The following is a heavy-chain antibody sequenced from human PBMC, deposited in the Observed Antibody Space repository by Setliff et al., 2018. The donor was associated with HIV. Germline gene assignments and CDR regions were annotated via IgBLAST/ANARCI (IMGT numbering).Heavy chain of an antibody. CDR3: ARQLSNSFDY. CDR2: INPKTGDT. J-gene: IGHJ4*02. Sequence: ASVKVSCKASGYTFTDYFMHWVRQAPGQGLEWMGRINPKTGDTKYKQKFQGRVTVTRDASINTAYMELSSLTSDDTAVYYCARQLSNSFDYWGQGTLVTVSS. CDR1: GYTFTDYF. D-gene: IGHD1-1*01. V-gene: IGHV1-2*06.